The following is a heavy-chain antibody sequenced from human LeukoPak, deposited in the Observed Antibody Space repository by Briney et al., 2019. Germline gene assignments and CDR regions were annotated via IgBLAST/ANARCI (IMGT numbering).Heavy chain of an antibody. D-gene: IGHD6-13*01. V-gene: IGHV1-18*01. J-gene: IGHJ4*02. CDR3: ARDEWDWYSSSWYSGY. CDR1: GYTFTSYG. CDR2: ISAYNGNT. Sequence: ASVKVSCKASGYTFTSYGISWVRQAPGQGLEWMGWISAYNGNTNYAQKLQGRVTMTTDTSTSTAYMELRSLRSDDTAVYYCARDEWDWYSSSWYSGYWGQGTLVTVSS.